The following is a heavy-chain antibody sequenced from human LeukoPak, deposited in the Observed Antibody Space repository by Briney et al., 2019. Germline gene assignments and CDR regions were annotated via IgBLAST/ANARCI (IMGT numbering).Heavy chain of an antibody. Sequence: GGSLRLSCAASGFTFSTSWMHWVRQAPGQGLVWVSHINSDGGRTRYADSVKGRLTISRDNAKNTVYLQINSLRTGDTAMYYCARGRYGFFVYWGHGTLVTVSS. V-gene: IGHV3-74*01. D-gene: IGHD5-24*01. CDR1: GFTFSTSW. J-gene: IGHJ4*01. CDR2: INSDGGRT. CDR3: ARGRYGFFVY.